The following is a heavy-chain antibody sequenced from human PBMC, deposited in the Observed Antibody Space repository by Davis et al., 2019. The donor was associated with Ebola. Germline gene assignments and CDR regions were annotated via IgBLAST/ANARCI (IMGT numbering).Heavy chain of an antibody. CDR2: MSTTGGTI. Sequence: GESLQISCEASGFTFSDHHMSWIRQAPGKGLEWVSYMSTTGGTIYYADSVKGRFIISRDNAKNSLYLQMNSLRVEDSAVNFCARDPPNAMPLYYMDVWGNGTAVTVSS. J-gene: IGHJ6*03. D-gene: IGHD2-2*01. CDR1: GFTFSDHH. V-gene: IGHV3-11*04. CDR3: ARDPPNAMPLYYMDV.